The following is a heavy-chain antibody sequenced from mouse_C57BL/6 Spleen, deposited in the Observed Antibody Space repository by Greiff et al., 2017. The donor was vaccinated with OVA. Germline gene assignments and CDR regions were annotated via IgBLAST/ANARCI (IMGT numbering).Heavy chain of an antibody. J-gene: IGHJ4*01. CDR1: GFSLTSYG. CDR3: ARWGDGYYEAMDY. V-gene: IGHV2-2*01. Sequence: VKVVESGPGLVQPSQSLSITCTVSGFSLTSYGVHWVRQSPGKGLEWLGVIWSGGSTDYNAAFISRLSISKDNSKSQVFFKMNSLQADDTAIYYCARWGDGYYEAMDYWGQGTSVTVSS. D-gene: IGHD2-3*01. CDR2: IWSGGST.